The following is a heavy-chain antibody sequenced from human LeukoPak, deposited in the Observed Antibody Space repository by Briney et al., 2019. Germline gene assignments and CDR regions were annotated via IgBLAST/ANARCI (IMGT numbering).Heavy chain of an antibody. J-gene: IGHJ4*02. CDR1: GFTVSSNY. V-gene: IGHV3-53*01. D-gene: IGHD3-9*01. CDR3: ARGLTYDILSGYYPH. CDR2: IYSGGST. Sequence: GGSLRLSCAASGFTVSSNYMSWVRQAPGKGLGWVSVIYSGGSTYYADSVKGRFTISRDNSKNTLYLQMKSLSAEDTAVYYCARGLTYDILSGYYPHWGQGTLVTVSS.